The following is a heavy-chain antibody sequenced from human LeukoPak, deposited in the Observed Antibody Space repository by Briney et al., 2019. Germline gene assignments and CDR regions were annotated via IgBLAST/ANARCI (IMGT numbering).Heavy chain of an antibody. Sequence: GGSLRLSCAASGFTVGTNAMSGVRQSRGKGLEWVSVIYSGGSTYYADSVNGRFTISRDNSRNTLLLQMNSLRAEDTALYYCASAREYCGSAECYEYFQHWGQGILVTV. J-gene: IGHJ1*01. CDR3: ASAREYCGSAECYEYFQH. CDR1: GFTVGTNA. CDR2: IYSGGST. D-gene: IGHD2-21*01. V-gene: IGHV3-53*01.